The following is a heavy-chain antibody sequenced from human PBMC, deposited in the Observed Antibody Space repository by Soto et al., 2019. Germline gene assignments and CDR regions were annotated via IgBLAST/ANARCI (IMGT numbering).Heavy chain of an antibody. D-gene: IGHD6-6*01. CDR2: ISYDGSNK. V-gene: IGHV3-30*18. CDR1: GFTFSSYG. Sequence: GGSLRLSCAASGFTFSSYGMHWVRQAPGKGLEWVAVISYDGSNKYYADSVKGRFTISRDNSKNTLYLQMNSLRAEDTAVYYCAKDSSSSLDYWGQGTLVTVSS. J-gene: IGHJ4*02. CDR3: AKDSSSSLDY.